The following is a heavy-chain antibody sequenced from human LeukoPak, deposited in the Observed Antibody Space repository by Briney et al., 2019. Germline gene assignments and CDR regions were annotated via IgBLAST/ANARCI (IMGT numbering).Heavy chain of an antibody. CDR2: IYYSGST. J-gene: IGHJ6*02. CDR3: ARDFPPYIVATPGDGGMDV. V-gene: IGHV4-39*07. Sequence: SETLSLTCTVSGGPISSSSYYWGWIRQPPGKGLEWIGSIYYSGSTYYNPSLKSRVTISVDTSKNQFSLKLSSVTAADTAVYYCARDFPPYIVATPGDGGMDVWGQGTTVTVSS. CDR1: GGPISSSSYY. D-gene: IGHD5-12*01.